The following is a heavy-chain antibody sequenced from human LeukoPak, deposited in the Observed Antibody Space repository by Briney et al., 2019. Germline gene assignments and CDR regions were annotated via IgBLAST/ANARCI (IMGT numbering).Heavy chain of an antibody. CDR3: ARDMQLVPDY. V-gene: IGHV3-33*01. CDR2: IWYDGSNK. J-gene: IGHJ4*02. D-gene: IGHD6-13*01. CDR1: GFTFSSYG. Sequence: PGRSLRLSCAASGFTFSSYGMHWVRQAPGKGLEWVAVIWYDGSNKYYADSVKGRFTISRDNSKNTLYLQMNSLRAEGTAVYYCARDMQLVPDYWGQGTLVTVSS.